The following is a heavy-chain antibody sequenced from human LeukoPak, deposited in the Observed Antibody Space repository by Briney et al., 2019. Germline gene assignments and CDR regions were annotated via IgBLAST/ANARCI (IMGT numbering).Heavy chain of an antibody. Sequence: PLETLSLTCTVSGGSISSYYWSWIRQPPGKGLELIGYIYYSGSTNYNPSLKSRVTISVDTSKNQFSLKLSSVTAADTAVYYCARGRPPNYYDSSGYYEGTCFDYWAREPWSLSPQ. CDR1: GGSISSYY. V-gene: IGHV4-59*01. CDR2: IYYSGST. J-gene: IGHJ4*02. CDR3: ARGRPPNYYDSSGYYEGTCFDY. D-gene: IGHD3-22*01.